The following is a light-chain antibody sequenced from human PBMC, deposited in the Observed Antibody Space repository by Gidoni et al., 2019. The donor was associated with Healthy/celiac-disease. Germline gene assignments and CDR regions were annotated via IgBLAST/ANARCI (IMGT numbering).Light chain of an antibody. CDR3: QQYNSYSPRT. CDR2: KAA. J-gene: IGKJ2*01. CDR1: QSISSW. V-gene: IGKV1-5*03. Sequence: IQMPQSPSTLSASVGDRVTITCRASQSISSWLAWYQQKPGKAPKLLIYKAASLESGVPSRFSGSGSGTEVTLTISSLQPDDFATYYCQQYNSYSPRTFGKGTKLEIK.